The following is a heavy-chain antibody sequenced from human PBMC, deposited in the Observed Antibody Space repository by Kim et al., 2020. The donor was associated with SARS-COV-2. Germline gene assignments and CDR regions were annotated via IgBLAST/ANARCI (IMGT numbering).Heavy chain of an antibody. J-gene: IGHJ4*02. CDR2: IYYSGST. CDR1: GGSVSSGSYY. CDR3: ARDLLGQGLYGDYENFDY. V-gene: IGHV4-61*01. D-gene: IGHD4-17*01. Sequence: SETLSLTCTVSGGSVSSGSYYWSWIRQPPGKGLEWIGYIYYSGSTNYNPSLKSRVTISVDTSKNQFSLKLSSVTAADTAVYYCARDLLGQGLYGDYENFDYWGQGTLVTVSS.